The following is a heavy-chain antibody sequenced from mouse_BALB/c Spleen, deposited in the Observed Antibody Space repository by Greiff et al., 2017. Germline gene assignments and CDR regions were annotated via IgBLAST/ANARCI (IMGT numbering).Heavy chain of an antibody. CDR1: GYTFTSYW. D-gene: IGHD1-1*01. J-gene: IGHJ2*01. CDR2: IDPSDSYT. CDR3: ARDVLLRSY. Sequence: VQLQQPGAELVKPGASVKLSCKASGYTFTSYWMHWVKQRPGQGLEWIGEIDPSDSYTNYNQKFKGKATLTVDKSSSTAYMQLSSLTSEDSAVYYCARDVLLRSYWGQGTTLTVSS. V-gene: IGHV1-69*02.